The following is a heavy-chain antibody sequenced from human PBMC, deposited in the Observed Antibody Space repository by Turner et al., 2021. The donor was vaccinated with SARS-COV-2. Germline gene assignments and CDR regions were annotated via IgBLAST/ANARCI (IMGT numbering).Heavy chain of an antibody. J-gene: IGHJ5*02. V-gene: IGHV3-30*04. CDR1: GFIYSSYA. D-gene: IGHD3-10*01. CDR2: IAYDGSNK. CDR3: ARDLGSGFDP. Sequence: QVQLVESVGGVVQPGISLRLSCAASGFIYSSYAMHWVRQAPGKGLEWGSLIAYDGSNKYYADSVKGRFTISRDNSKNTLYLQMNTLRAEDTAVYYCARDLGSGFDPWGQGTLVPVSS.